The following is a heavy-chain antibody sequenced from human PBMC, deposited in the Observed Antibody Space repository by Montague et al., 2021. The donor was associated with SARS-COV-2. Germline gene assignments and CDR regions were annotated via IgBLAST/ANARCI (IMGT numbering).Heavy chain of an antibody. Sequence: SLRLSCAASGFTLTNYYMSWVRQAPGEWLEWVANIRQDGEERNYVASVRGRFTVSRDNARNSLYLQMNSLRGDDTAVYYCARGSPGIGMDVWGQGTTVTVSS. V-gene: IGHV3-7*01. D-gene: IGHD1-26*01. CDR2: IRQDGEER. J-gene: IGHJ6*02. CDR1: GFTLTNYY. CDR3: ARGSPGIGMDV.